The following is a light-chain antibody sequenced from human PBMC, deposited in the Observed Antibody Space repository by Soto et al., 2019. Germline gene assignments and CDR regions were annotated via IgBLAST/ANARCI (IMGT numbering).Light chain of an antibody. CDR2: EVS. J-gene: IGLJ1*01. Sequence: QSVLTQPASVSGSPGQSITLSCTGTSSDVGGYNYVSWYQQYPGKAPKLMIYEVSNRPSGVSNRFSGSKSGNTASLTISGLQYEDEADYYCSSYTSSSTYVFGTGTKVTVL. CDR3: SSYTSSSTYV. V-gene: IGLV2-14*01. CDR1: SSDVGGYNY.